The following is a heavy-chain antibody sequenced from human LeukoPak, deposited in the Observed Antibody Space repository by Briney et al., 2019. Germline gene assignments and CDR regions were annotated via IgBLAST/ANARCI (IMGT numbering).Heavy chain of an antibody. D-gene: IGHD2-15*01. CDR2: INPNSGGT. V-gene: IGHV1-2*02. J-gene: IGHJ6*02. Sequence: ASVNVSCKTSGYTFTGYYMHWVRQAPGQGLEWMGWINPNSGGTNYAQKFQGRVTMTRDTSISTAYVELSRLRSDDTAVYYCARAGGFCSGGTCSYSYYGMDVWGQGTTVTVSS. CDR1: GYTFTGYY. CDR3: ARAGGFCSGGTCSYSYYGMDV.